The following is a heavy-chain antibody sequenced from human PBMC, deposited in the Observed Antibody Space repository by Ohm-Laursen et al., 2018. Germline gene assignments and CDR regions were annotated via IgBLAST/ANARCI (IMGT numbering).Heavy chain of an antibody. V-gene: IGHV3-23*01. CDR1: GFTVSDAW. Sequence: GSLRLSCSASGFTVSDAWMSWVRQAPGKGLEWVSAISGSGGSTYYADSVKGRFTISRDNSKNTLYLQMNSLRAEDTAVYYCAKDVVVVTATAFDYWGQGTLVTVSS. J-gene: IGHJ4*02. D-gene: IGHD2-21*02. CDR3: AKDVVVVTATAFDY. CDR2: ISGSGGST.